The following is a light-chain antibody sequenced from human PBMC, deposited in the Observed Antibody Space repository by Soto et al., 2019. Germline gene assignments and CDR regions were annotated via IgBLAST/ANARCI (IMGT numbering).Light chain of an antibody. Sequence: EIVLTQSPGTLSLSPGERATLSCRASQSVSSSYLAWYQQKPGQAPRLVIYGASTRVTGIPDRFSGSGSGTDFTLTISRLAPEDFAVYYCQQYGSSPQTFGQGTKVEIK. CDR2: GAS. J-gene: IGKJ1*01. V-gene: IGKV3-20*01. CDR1: QSVSSSY. CDR3: QQYGSSPQT.